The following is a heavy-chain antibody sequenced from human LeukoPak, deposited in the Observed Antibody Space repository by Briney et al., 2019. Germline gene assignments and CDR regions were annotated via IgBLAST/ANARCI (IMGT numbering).Heavy chain of an antibody. D-gene: IGHD1-26*01. J-gene: IGHJ4*02. CDR3: ARVAGSYTTFYFDY. CDR2: IYYSGST. CDR1: GGSISSGDYY. V-gene: IGHV4-30-4*01. Sequence: PSQTLSLTCTVSGGSISSGDYYWSWIRQPPGKGLEWIGYIYYSGSTYYNPSLKSRVTISVDTSKNQFSLKLSSVTAADTAVYYCARVAGSYTTFYFDYWGQGTLVTVSS.